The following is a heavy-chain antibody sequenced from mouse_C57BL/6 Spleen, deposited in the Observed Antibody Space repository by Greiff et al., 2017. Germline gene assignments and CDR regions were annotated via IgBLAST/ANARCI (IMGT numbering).Heavy chain of an antibody. D-gene: IGHD2-12*01. CDR1: GYTFTSYW. J-gene: IGHJ1*03. Sequence: VQLQQPGAELVMPGASVKLSCKASGYTFTSYWMHWVQQRPGQGLEWIGEIDPSDSYTNDNQQFKGKSTLTVDKSSSTAYMQLSSLTSEDSAVYYCARAVYRNWYFDVWGTGTTVTVSS. CDR3: ARAVYRNWYFDV. V-gene: IGHV1-69*01. CDR2: IDPSDSYT.